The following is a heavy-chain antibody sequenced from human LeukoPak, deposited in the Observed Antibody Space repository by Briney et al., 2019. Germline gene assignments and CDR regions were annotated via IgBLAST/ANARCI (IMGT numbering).Heavy chain of an antibody. J-gene: IGHJ5*02. CDR3: ARAPDSMVRGVIPWFDP. V-gene: IGHV4-59*01. D-gene: IGHD3-10*01. CDR2: IYYSGST. CDR1: GGSISSYY. Sequence: SETLSLTCTVSGGSISSYYWSWIRQPPGKGLEWIGYIYYSGSTNYNPSLKSRVTISVDTSKNQFSLKLSSVTAADTAVYYCARAPDSMVRGVIPWFDPWGQGTLVTVSS.